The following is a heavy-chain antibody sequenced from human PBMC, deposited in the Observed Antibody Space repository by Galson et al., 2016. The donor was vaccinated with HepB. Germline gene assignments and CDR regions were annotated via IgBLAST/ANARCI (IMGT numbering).Heavy chain of an antibody. V-gene: IGHV3-30*04. CDR3: ARDPDYNNSTGTFDY. CDR2: ISHDGSRR. CDR1: GFTFSYHA. D-gene: IGHD3-9*01. J-gene: IGHJ4*02. Sequence: SLRLSCAASGFTFSYHALHWVRQAPGKGLEWVSVISHDGSRRYYADSVKGRFTIYRDNSKNTLFLQMNSLTMEDTAVYFCARDPDYNNSTGTFDYWGQGSLVTVSS.